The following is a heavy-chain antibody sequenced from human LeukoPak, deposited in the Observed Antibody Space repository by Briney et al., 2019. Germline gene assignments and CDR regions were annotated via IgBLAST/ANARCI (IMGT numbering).Heavy chain of an antibody. D-gene: IGHD4-17*01. V-gene: IGHV4-59*08. CDR2: IFYSGST. J-gene: IGHJ4*02. CDR1: GGSISSYY. CDR3: ARHADYGDLFEY. Sequence: SETLSLTCTVSGGSISSYYWSWIRQPPWKGLEWIGYIFYSGSTNYNPSLKSRVTISMDTSNTQFSLRLSSVTAADTAVYYCARHADYGDLFEYWGQGTLVTVSS.